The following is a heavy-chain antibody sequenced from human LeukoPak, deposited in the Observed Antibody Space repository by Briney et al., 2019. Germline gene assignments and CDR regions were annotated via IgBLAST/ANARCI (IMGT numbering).Heavy chain of an antibody. Sequence: SETLSLTCTVSGGSISSYYWSWIRQPAGEGLEWIGSIYYSGSTYYNPSLKSRVTISVDTSKNQFSLKLSSVTAADTAVYYCARAGYSSSWSRFDPWGQGTLVTVSS. CDR1: GGSISSYY. D-gene: IGHD6-13*01. CDR2: IYYSGST. V-gene: IGHV4-4*07. CDR3: ARAGYSSSWSRFDP. J-gene: IGHJ5*02.